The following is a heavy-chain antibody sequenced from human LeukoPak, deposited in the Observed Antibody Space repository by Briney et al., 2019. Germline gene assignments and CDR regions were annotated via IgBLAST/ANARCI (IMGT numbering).Heavy chain of an antibody. CDR3: ARGTALQDY. Sequence: PGGSLRLSCAASGFTFDDYAMHWVRRPLGKGLVWVSHINPDARTTTYADSVKGRFTISRDNAQNTLYLQMNSLRAEDTAVYYCARGTALQDYWGQGTLVTVSS. J-gene: IGHJ4*02. CDR1: GFTFDDYA. CDR2: INPDARTT. D-gene: IGHD2/OR15-2a*01. V-gene: IGHV3-74*01.